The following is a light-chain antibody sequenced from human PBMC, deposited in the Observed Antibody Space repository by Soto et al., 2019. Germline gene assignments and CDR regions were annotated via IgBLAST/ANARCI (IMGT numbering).Light chain of an antibody. CDR1: SSNIGAGYD. CDR2: GNS. V-gene: IGLV1-40*01. CDR3: QSYDSSLSGNVV. J-gene: IGLJ2*01. Sequence: QLVLTRPPSVSGAPGQRVTISCTGSSSNIGAGYDVHWYQQLPGTAPKLLIYGNSNRPSGVPDRFSGSKSGTSASLAITGLQAEDEADYYCQSYDSSLSGNVVFGGGTKLTVL.